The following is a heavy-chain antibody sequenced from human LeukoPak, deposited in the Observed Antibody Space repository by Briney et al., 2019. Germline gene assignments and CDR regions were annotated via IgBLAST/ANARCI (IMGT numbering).Heavy chain of an antibody. D-gene: IGHD2-15*01. Sequence: GESLKISCKGSGYSFTTYWIGWVRQMPGKGLEWMGIIYPGDSDTRYSPSFQGQVTISADKSISTAYLQWSSLKASDTAMYYCARHDAGYCSGGSCYSDAFDIWGQGTMVTVSS. J-gene: IGHJ3*02. V-gene: IGHV5-51*01. CDR1: GYSFTTYW. CDR2: IYPGDSDT. CDR3: ARHDAGYCSGGSCYSDAFDI.